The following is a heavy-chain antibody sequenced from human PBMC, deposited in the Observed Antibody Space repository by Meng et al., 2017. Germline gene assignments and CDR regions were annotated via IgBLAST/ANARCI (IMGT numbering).Heavy chain of an antibody. CDR2: IYYSGST. CDR3: ARSLTVTTVWFDP. CDR1: GGSLSSGGYY. J-gene: IGHJ5*02. Sequence: APLQESGPGLVKPSQTLVLTCTVSGGSLSSGGYYWSWIRQHPGKGLEWIGYIYYSGSTYYNPSLKSRVTISVDTSKNQFSLKLSSVTAADTAVYYCARSLTVTTVWFDPWGQGTLVTVSS. D-gene: IGHD4-17*01. V-gene: IGHV4-31*03.